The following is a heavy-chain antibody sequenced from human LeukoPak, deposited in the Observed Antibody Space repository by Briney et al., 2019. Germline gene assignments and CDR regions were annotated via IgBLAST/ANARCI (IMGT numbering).Heavy chain of an antibody. V-gene: IGHV4-30-4*08. D-gene: IGHD3-3*01. CDR2: IYYRGTT. CDR3: DRDYRYDFWSGYPGRFDP. CDR1: GGPISSGDYY. Sequence: PSQTLSLTCTVSGGPISSGDYYWSWIRQPPGKGLEWIGYIYYRGTTYYNPSLKSRVTISVDTSKNQFSLKLSSVTAADTAVYYCDRDYRYDFWSGYPGRFDPWGQGTLVTVSS. J-gene: IGHJ5*02.